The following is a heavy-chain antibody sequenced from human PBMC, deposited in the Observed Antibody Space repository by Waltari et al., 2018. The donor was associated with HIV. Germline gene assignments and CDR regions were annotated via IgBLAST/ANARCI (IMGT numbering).Heavy chain of an antibody. V-gene: IGHV5-51*03. Sequence: DVQLMQSGAEVKKAGESLKISCKGSGYICISYWIGGVRQVPGKGLEWVGIIYPGDSDTRYSPSFQGQVTISADKSITTAYLQWSSLKASDTAMYYCARCDYGSGSYCYGMDVWGQGTTVTVSS. D-gene: IGHD3-10*01. J-gene: IGHJ6*02. CDR1: GYICISYW. CDR2: IYPGDSDT. CDR3: ARCDYGSGSYCYGMDV.